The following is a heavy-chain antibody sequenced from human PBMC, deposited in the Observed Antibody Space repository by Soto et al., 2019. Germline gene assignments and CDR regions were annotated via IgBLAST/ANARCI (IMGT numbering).Heavy chain of an antibody. CDR2: ISYDGSNK. J-gene: IGHJ4*01. V-gene: IGHV3-30*03. Sequence: TGGSLRLSCAASGFTFSSYGMHWVRQAPGKGLEWVAVISYDGSNKYYADSVKGRFTISRDYSKNILFLQMNSLRVEDTAMYYCARVDTLPASVDYWGHGTLVTVSS. CDR3: ARVDTLPASVDY. D-gene: IGHD2-2*01. CDR1: GFTFSSYG.